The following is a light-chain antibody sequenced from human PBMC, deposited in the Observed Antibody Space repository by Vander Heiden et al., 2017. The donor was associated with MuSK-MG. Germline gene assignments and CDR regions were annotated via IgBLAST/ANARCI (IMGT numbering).Light chain of an antibody. V-gene: IGKV4-1*01. CDR3: QQDDTIPPT. J-gene: IGKJ1*01. CDR1: QSVLHTSNNKNY. Sequence: DIVMTQSPDSLAVSLGERATINCKSSQSVLHTSNNKNYLAWYQQKPGQSPKLLIYWASTRESGVPDRFSGSGSGTDFTLTITSLQAEDVAVYYCQQDDTIPPTFGPGTKVEIK. CDR2: WAS.